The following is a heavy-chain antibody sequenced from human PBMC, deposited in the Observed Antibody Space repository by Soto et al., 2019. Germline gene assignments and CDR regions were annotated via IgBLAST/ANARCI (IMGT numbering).Heavy chain of an antibody. J-gene: IGHJ4*02. CDR3: AKEGGYYYPYYFDY. D-gene: IGHD3-22*01. CDR1: GFTFSIYG. V-gene: IGHV3-30*18. CDR2: ISYDGSNK. Sequence: GSLRLSCAASGFTFSIYGMHWVRQAPGKGLEWVAVISYDGSNKYYADSVKGRFTISRDNSKNTLYLQMNSLRAEDTAVYYCAKEGGYYYPYYFDYWGQGTLVTVSS.